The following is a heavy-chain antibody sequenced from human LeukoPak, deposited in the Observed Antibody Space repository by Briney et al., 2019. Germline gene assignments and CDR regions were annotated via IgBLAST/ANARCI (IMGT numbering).Heavy chain of an antibody. D-gene: IGHD3-10*01. V-gene: IGHV1-8*03. CDR3: ASSYYGSGSRPSYFDY. Sequence: ASVKVSCKASGYTFTSYDINWVRQATGQGLEWMGWMNPNSGNTGYAQKFQGRVTITRNTSISTAYMELSSLRSEDTAVYYCASSYYGSGSRPSYFDYWGQGTLVTVSS. CDR2: MNPNSGNT. CDR1: GYTFTSYD. J-gene: IGHJ4*02.